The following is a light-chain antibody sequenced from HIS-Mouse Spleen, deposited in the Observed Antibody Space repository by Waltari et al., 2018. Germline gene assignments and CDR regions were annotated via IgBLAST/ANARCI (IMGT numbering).Light chain of an antibody. Sequence: QSALTQPASVSGSPGQSITIPCTGTSSDVGSYTLVSWYHQHPGKAPKLMVYEGSTRASGVSNRFSGSKSGNTASLTISGLQAEDEADYYCCSYAGSSTWVFGGGTKLTVL. V-gene: IGLV2-23*01. CDR3: CSYAGSSTWV. CDR2: EGS. J-gene: IGLJ3*02. CDR1: SSDVGSYTL.